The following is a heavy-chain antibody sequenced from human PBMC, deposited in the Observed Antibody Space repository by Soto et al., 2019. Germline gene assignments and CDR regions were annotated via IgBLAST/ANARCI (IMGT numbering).Heavy chain of an antibody. J-gene: IGHJ3*02. V-gene: IGHV3-21*01. Sequence: EVQLVESGGGLVRPGGSLRLSCSASGFTFSAYCINWVRQAPGKGLEWVSSISSTSNPIFYADSVKGRFTISRNNTRNSLYLQMNGLRIEDTAVYYCVRGSSGAASAGLIDTWGQGTMVTVSS. CDR3: VRGSSGAASAGLIDT. CDR1: GFTFSAYC. D-gene: IGHD3-10*01. CDR2: ISSTSNPI.